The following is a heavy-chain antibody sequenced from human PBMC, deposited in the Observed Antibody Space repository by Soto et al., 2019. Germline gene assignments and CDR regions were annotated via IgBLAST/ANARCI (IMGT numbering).Heavy chain of an antibody. Sequence: QVQLQESGPGLVKPSQTLSLTCTVSGGSISTGGYYWSWIRQHPGRGLEWIGYIYHSGMTFSNPSLQSRVAISIDTSKNKFTLKLSSVTAADTAEYYCATVRWELHDAFDIWGQGTMVSVSS. CDR3: ATVRWELHDAFDI. V-gene: IGHV4-31*03. CDR2: IYHSGMT. D-gene: IGHD1-26*01. J-gene: IGHJ3*02. CDR1: GGSISTGGYY.